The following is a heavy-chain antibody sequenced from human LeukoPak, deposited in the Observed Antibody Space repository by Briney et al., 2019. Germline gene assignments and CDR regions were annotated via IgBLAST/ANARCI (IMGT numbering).Heavy chain of an antibody. CDR3: ARPAYTAAYDL. V-gene: IGHV3-7*01. CDR2: MKGDGSEI. D-gene: IGHD3-16*01. J-gene: IGHJ3*01. CDR1: GFDFNRYA. Sequence: GGSLRLSCAASGFDFNRYAMYWVRQAPGKGLERVANMKGDGSEIHYVDSVKGRFTISRDNARNSLFLQMNGLRPEDTAVYYCARPAYTAAYDLWGQGTMVTVSS.